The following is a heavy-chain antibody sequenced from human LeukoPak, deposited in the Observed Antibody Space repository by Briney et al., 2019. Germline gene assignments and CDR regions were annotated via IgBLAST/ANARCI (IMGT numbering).Heavy chain of an antibody. CDR2: ISSSSSYI. V-gene: IGHV3-21*01. J-gene: IGHJ4*02. Sequence: PGGSLRLSCAASRFSFNIYRMDWVRQAPGKGLEWVSSISSSSSYIHYADSVKGRFTISRDNAKNSLYLQMNSLRAEDTAVYFCVRDSGSYNFDFWGQGTLVTVSS. CDR1: RFSFNIYR. CDR3: VRDSGSYNFDF. D-gene: IGHD1-26*01.